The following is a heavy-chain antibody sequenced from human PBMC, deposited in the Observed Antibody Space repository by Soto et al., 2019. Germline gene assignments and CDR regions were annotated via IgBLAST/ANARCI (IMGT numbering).Heavy chain of an antibody. CDR3: ASRVGRRYYDSGRWGYCYGMDV. J-gene: IGHJ6*02. CDR2: IIPNFGTA. D-gene: IGHD3-10*01. CDR1: GGTFSSYV. Sequence: QVQLVQSGAEMKKPGSSLKVSCKASGGTFSSYVISWVRQAPGQGLEWMGGIIPNFGTANYQQKFQGRVTITADESTSTAHMEMSSLRSDDTAVYYCASRVGRRYYDSGRWGYCYGMDVWGQGTTVTVSS. V-gene: IGHV1-69*01.